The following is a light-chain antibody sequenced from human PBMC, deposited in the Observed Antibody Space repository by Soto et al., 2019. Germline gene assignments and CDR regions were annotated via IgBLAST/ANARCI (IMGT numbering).Light chain of an antibody. CDR1: QSVLFSSNNKNY. Sequence: IVMTQSPDSLAVSLGERATINCKSSQSVLFSSNNKNYLTWYQQKPGQPPKLLIYWASTRESGVPERFSGSGSGTDFTLTISSLQAEDVAVYYCQQYYSIPRTFGQGTKVDIK. V-gene: IGKV4-1*01. CDR3: QQYYSIPRT. CDR2: WAS. J-gene: IGKJ1*01.